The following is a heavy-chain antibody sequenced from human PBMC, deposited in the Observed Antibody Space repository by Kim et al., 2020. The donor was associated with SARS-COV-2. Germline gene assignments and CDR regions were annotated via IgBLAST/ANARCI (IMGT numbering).Heavy chain of an antibody. D-gene: IGHD1-1*01. V-gene: IGHV3-23*01. CDR3: ARHLPVTTVTFYWYFDL. CDR2: IFDSGSGT. J-gene: IGHJ2*01. CDR1: GFTFRNSA. Sequence: GGSLRLSCTASGFTFRNSAMSWVRQAPGKGLEWVAVIFDSGSGTYYADSVKGRVSISRDNFQNTLYLQMDNLRTEDTAVYYCARHLPVTTVTFYWYFDLWGRGTLVTVSS.